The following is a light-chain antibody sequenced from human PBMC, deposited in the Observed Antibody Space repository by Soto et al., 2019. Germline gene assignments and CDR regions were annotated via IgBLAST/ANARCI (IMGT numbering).Light chain of an antibody. CDR1: SSDVCGYNY. J-gene: IGLJ1*01. Sequence: QSVLTQPSSLSGAPGQSITISCTGNSSDVCGYNYVSWYQHHPGKAPKLIIYDVTNRPSGVSNPFSGSKSGNTAPLTISGLQPEDEADYYCSSYTTSNTRQIVFGTGTKVTVL. V-gene: IGLV2-14*03. CDR2: DVT. CDR3: SSYTTSNTRQIV.